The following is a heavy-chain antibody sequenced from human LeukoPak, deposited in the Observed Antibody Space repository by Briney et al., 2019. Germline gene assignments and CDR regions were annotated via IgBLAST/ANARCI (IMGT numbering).Heavy chain of an antibody. D-gene: IGHD6-13*01. CDR3: ARDRSSSWSSTLFDY. J-gene: IGHJ4*02. CDR2: IYYSGST. V-gene: IGHV4-39*07. Sequence: SETLSLTCIVSGGSISSSSYYWGWIRQPPGKGLEWIGSIYYSGSTYYNPSLKSRVTISVDTSKNQFSLKLSSVTAADTAVYYCARDRSSSWSSTLFDYWGQGTLVTVSS. CDR1: GGSISSSSYY.